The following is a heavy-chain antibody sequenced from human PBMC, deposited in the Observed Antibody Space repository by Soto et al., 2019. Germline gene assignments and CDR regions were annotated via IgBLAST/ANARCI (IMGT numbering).Heavy chain of an antibody. Sequence: PGGSLRLSCAASGFTFSTYVMHWVRQAPGKGLEWVAVIWFDGSHKYYADSVKGRFTISRDNSKNTLYLQMNTLRAEDTAIYYCATGLYEYSYGYFDYWGQGTLVTVSS. D-gene: IGHD5-18*01. CDR1: GFTFSTYV. V-gene: IGHV3-33*01. J-gene: IGHJ4*02. CDR2: IWFDGSHK. CDR3: ATGLYEYSYGYFDY.